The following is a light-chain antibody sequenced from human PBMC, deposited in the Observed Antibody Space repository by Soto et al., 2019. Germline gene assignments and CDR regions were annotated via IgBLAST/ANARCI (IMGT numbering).Light chain of an antibody. V-gene: IGLV1-40*01. Sequence: QSVLTQPPSVSGAPGQRVTISCTGSSSNIGAGYDVHWYQQLPGTAPKLLIYGNSNRPSVVPDRCSGSKSGTSASLAITGLQAEDEADYYFQSYDSSLSGWVFGGGTKLTVL. CDR3: QSYDSSLSGWV. J-gene: IGLJ3*02. CDR2: GNS. CDR1: SSNIGAGYD.